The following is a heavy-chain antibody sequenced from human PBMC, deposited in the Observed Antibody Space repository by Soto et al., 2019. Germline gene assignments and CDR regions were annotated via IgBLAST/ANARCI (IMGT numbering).Heavy chain of an antibody. CDR3: ARGPLEAAGTSYYYYGMDV. V-gene: IGHV4-4*02. J-gene: IGHJ6*01. CDR2: IYHSGST. CDR1: GGSISSSNW. D-gene: IGHD6-13*01. Sequence: QVQLQESGPGLVKPSGTLSLTCAVSGGSISSSNWWSWVRQPPGKGLEWIGGIYHSGSTNYNPSLKSRVTPSVDKSKNQFSLKLSSVTAADTAVYYCARGPLEAAGTSYYYYGMDVWGQGTTVTVSS.